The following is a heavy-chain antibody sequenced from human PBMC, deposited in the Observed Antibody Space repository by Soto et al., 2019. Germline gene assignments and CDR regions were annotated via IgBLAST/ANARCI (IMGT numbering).Heavy chain of an antibody. V-gene: IGHV3-15*01. Sequence: EVQLVESGGGLVKPGGSLRLSCAASGFTFSNAWMSWVRQAPGKGLEWVGRIKSKTDGGTTDYAAPVKGRFTTSRDDSKNTLYLQMNSLKTEDTAVYYCTTDQPYQLPPLSNYYYYYYMDVWGKGTTVTVSS. D-gene: IGHD2-2*01. J-gene: IGHJ6*03. CDR2: IKSKTDGGTT. CDR1: GFTFSNAW. CDR3: TTDQPYQLPPLSNYYYYYYMDV.